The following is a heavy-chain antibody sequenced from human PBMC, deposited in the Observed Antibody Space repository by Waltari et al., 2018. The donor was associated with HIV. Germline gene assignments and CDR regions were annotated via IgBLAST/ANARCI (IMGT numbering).Heavy chain of an antibody. CDR1: ADSASSHPAP. D-gene: IGHD3-10*01. J-gene: IGHJ4*02. V-gene: IGHV6-1*01. CDR3: AKGAFSGRTSGMFDY. CDR2: TYYRKKWYH. Sequence: IQLQQSGPGLLQPSQTLSLTCVISADSASSHPAPCPWIRQSPSRGLEWLGRTYYRKKWYHDYTVSLKTRMTLSADASKNQFSLELRSLTFDDSAMYYCAKGAFSGRTSGMFDYWGQGALVTVSS.